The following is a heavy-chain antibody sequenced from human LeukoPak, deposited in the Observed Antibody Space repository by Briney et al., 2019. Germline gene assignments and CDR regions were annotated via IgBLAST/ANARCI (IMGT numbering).Heavy chain of an antibody. CDR3: AKDRREMADDAFDI. CDR2: VSWNSGSI. D-gene: IGHD5-24*01. V-gene: IGHV3-9*03. J-gene: IGHJ3*02. CDR1: GFTFDDYA. Sequence: GGSLRPSCAASGFTFDDYAMHWVRQAPGKGLEWVSGVSWNSGSIGYADSVKGRFTISRDNAKNSLYLQMNSLRAEDMALYYCAKDRREMADDAFDIWGQGTMVTVSS.